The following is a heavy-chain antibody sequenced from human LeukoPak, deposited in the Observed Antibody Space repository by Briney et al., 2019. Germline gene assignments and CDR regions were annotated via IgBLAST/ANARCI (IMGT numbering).Heavy chain of an antibody. J-gene: IGHJ4*02. V-gene: IGHV3-48*02. CDR3: VRDQFFSFDY. Sequence: GGSLRLSCEASAFIFSGHWLNWVRQAPGKGLEWVSYISGTSSLIYYADSVKGRFTISRDKAKNSLYLQMNSLRDEDTAVYYCVRDQFFSFDYWGQGTLVTVSS. CDR1: AFIFSGHW. CDR2: ISGTSSLI. D-gene: IGHD3-3*01.